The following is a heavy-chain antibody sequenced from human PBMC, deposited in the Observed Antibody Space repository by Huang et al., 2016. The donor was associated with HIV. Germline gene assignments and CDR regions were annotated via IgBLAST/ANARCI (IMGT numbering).Heavy chain of an antibody. Sequence: QVQLVQSGAEVKKPGSSVKVSCKASGGTFSSYAISWVRQAPGQGLEWMGGIIPIFGTANDAQKCQGRVTMTADESTSTAYMELSSLRSEDTAVYYCARARGYYDSSVSYYFDYWGQGTLVTVSS. CDR3: ARARGYYDSSVSYYFDY. J-gene: IGHJ4*02. D-gene: IGHD3-22*01. CDR2: IIPIFGTA. CDR1: GGTFSSYA. V-gene: IGHV1-69*13.